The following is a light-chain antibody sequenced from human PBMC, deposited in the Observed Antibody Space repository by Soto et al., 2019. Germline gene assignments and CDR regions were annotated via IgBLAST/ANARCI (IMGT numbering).Light chain of an antibody. CDR2: DVG. J-gene: IGLJ2*01. CDR1: SSDVGAHFNY. V-gene: IGLV2-14*03. CDR3: SSWTNIDTVV. Sequence: QSALTQPASVSGSPGQSITISCTGTSSDVGAHFNYVSWYQQHPGKAPKLMIYDVGNRPSGVSSRFTGSKAGNTASLTISGLQAEDEADYYCSSWTNIDTVVFGTGTKLTVL.